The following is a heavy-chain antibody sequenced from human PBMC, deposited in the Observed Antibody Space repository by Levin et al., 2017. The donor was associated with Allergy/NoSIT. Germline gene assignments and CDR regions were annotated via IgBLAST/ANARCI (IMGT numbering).Heavy chain of an antibody. CDR2: IDWDDDK. Sequence: QTLSLTCTFSGFSLRTSGMCVSWIRQPPGKALEWLALIDWDDDKYYSTSLKTRLTISKDTSKNQVVLTMTNMDPVDTATYYCARMCYYDSSGWFDPWGQGTLVTVSS. J-gene: IGHJ5*02. CDR3: ARMCYYDSSGWFDP. D-gene: IGHD3-22*01. CDR1: GFSLRTSGMC. V-gene: IGHV2-70*01.